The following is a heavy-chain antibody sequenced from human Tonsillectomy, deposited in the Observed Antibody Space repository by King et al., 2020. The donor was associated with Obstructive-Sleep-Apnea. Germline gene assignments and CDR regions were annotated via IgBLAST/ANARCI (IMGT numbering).Heavy chain of an antibody. CDR2: NYYSGST. V-gene: IGHV4-39*07. CDR1: GGSISSISYY. CDR3: AREIVVVVATPEYFQH. Sequence: QLQESGPGLVKPSETLSLTCTVSGGSISSISYYWGWIRQPPGKGLEWMGGNYYSGSTYYNPSLKSRVTTSVGPANNQLSLRLSSVTAADTAVYYGAREIVVVVATPEYFQHWGQGTLVTVSS. D-gene: IGHD2-15*01. J-gene: IGHJ1*01.